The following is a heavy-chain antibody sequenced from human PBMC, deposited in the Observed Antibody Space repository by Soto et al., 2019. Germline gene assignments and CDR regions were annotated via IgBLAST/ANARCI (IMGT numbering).Heavy chain of an antibody. CDR3: AKGATLYYYDSSGIDY. Sequence: GGSLRLSCAASGFTFSSYAMSWVRQAPGKGLEWVSAISGSGGSTYYADSVKGRFTISRDNSKNTLYLQMNSLRAEDTAVYYCAKGATLYYYDSSGIDYWGQGTLVTGSS. J-gene: IGHJ4*02. CDR2: ISGSGGST. D-gene: IGHD3-22*01. V-gene: IGHV3-23*01. CDR1: GFTFSSYA.